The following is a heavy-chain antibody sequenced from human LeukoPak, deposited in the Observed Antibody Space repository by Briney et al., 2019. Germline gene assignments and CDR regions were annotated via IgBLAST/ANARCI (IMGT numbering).Heavy chain of an antibody. V-gene: IGHV3-23*01. CDR2: ISDSGGTT. D-gene: IGHD2-2*01. J-gene: IGHJ4*02. CDR1: GLTFRTYA. Sequence: GGSLRLSCVASGLTFRTYAMSWVRQAPGKGLEWVSGISDSGGTTYYVDSVKGRFTISRDNSKNTLYLQINSLRAEDMALYYCAKSSDGSTSFDQWGQGTLVTVSS. CDR3: AKSSDGSTSFDQ.